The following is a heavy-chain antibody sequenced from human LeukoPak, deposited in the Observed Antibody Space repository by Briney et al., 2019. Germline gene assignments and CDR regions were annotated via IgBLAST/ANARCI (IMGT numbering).Heavy chain of an antibody. Sequence: ASVKVSCKASVYTFTTYYMHWVRQPPRQGREWMGIINPSCGSTSYAQKLQGRVTMTRDTSTSTVYMELSRLRSEDTAVYYCARDQLRSDPEYYYYGMDVWGQGTTVTVSS. J-gene: IGHJ6*02. CDR3: ARDQLRSDPEYYYYGMDV. V-gene: IGHV1-46*01. CDR1: VYTFTTYY. D-gene: IGHD1-1*01. CDR2: INPSCGST.